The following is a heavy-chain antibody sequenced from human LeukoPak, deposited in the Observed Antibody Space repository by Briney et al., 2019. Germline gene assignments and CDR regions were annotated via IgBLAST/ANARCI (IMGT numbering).Heavy chain of an antibody. V-gene: IGHV4-34*01. CDR1: GGSFSGYY. CDR3: ARAHPAASPYYYGSGSYSGSGFNFDY. CDR2: INHSGYT. D-gene: IGHD3-10*01. J-gene: IGHJ4*02. Sequence: SETLSLTCAVYGGSFSGYYWSWIRQPPGKGLEWIGEINHSGYTNYNPSLKSRVTISVDSSKDQLSLKLSSVTAADTAVYYCARAHPAASPYYYGSGSYSGSGFNFDYWGQGTLVTVSS.